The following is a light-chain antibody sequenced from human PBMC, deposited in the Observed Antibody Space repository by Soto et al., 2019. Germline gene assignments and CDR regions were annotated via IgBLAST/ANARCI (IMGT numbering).Light chain of an antibody. J-gene: IGKJ1*01. CDR2: DAS. Sequence: ETMMTQSPDTLSVSLGERATLSCRASQSLRSSLAWYQQKPGQAPRLLIYDASTRATGIPARFSGSGSGTDFTLTISGLQSEDCAVYYCQQYNNWPQTFGQGTKVEIK. CDR3: QQYNNWPQT. V-gene: IGKV3-15*01. CDR1: QSLRSS.